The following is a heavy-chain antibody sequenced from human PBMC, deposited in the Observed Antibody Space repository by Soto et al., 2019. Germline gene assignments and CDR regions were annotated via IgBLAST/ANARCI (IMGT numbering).Heavy chain of an antibody. V-gene: IGHV1-69*13. D-gene: IGHD5-18*01. CDR3: ARGNGFGSYGPWVFDY. Sequence: VASVKVSCKASGGTFSSYAISWVRQAPGQGLEWMGGIIPIFGTANYAQKFQGRVTITADESTSTAYMELSSLRSEDTAVYCCARGNGFGSYGPWVFDYWGQGTLVTVSS. CDR1: GGTFSSYA. J-gene: IGHJ4*02. CDR2: IIPIFGTA.